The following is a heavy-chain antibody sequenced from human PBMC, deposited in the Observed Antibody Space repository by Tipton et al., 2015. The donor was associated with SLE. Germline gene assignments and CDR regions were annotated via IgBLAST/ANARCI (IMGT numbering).Heavy chain of an antibody. CDR3: AREVISQPVDL. Sequence: QSGAEVKKPGASVKVSCKASGYTFTSYGISWVRQAPGQGLEWMGWISAYNGNTNYAQKLQGRVTMTTDTSTSTACMELRSLRSDVTDVYYGAREVISQPVDLWGRGTLVTVSS. J-gene: IGHJ2*01. CDR2: ISAYNGNT. CDR1: GYTFTSYG. V-gene: IGHV1-18*01. D-gene: IGHD2-21*01.